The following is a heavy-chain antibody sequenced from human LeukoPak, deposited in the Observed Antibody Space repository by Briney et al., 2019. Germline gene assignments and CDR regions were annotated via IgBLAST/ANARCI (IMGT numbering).Heavy chain of an antibody. J-gene: IGHJ4*02. CDR1: GFIFSVSD. CDR3: ARGHCGGDCFFPVDY. CDR2: ITHNSANI. V-gene: IGHV3-21*01. D-gene: IGHD2-21*02. Sequence: PGGSLRLSCAAPGFIFSVSDMVWARQAPGKGLEWVSTITHNSANIYYADSVKGRFSISRDNARNSLFLQMNSLRDEDTAVYYCARGHCGGDCFFPVDYWGQGTLVTVSS.